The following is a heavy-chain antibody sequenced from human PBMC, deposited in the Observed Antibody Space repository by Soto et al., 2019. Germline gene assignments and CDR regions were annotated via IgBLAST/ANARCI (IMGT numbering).Heavy chain of an antibody. CDR1: GFNFDSHW. D-gene: IGHD1-1*01. V-gene: IGHV3-74*01. CDR3: ASPSYSTPAGLEEPFDS. J-gene: IGHJ4*02. CDR2: ISSDGRSV. Sequence: EVRLVESGGGLVQRGGSLRLSCAASGFNFDSHWMHWVRQGPGKGLVWVSRISSDGRSVNYADSVKGRFTISRDNAKKTLYLQMYSLRADNTAVYYCASPSYSTPAGLEEPFDSWGQGALVTVSS.